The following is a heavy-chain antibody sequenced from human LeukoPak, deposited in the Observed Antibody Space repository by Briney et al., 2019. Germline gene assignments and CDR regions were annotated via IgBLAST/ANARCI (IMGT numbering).Heavy chain of an antibody. CDR1: GGSISSYY. V-gene: IGHV4-59*08. CDR3: ARGYSSSSGRPDY. CDR2: IYYSGST. J-gene: IGHJ4*02. D-gene: IGHD6-6*01. Sequence: SETLSLTCTVSGGSISSYYWSWIRQPPGKGLEWIGYIYYSGSTNYNPSLKSRVTVSVDTSKKQFSLKLSSVTAADTAVYYCARGYSSSSGRPDYWGQGTLVTVSS.